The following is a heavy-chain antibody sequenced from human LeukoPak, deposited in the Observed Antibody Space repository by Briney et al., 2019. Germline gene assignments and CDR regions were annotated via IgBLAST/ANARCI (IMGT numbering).Heavy chain of an antibody. V-gene: IGHV3-7*03. CDR2: IKQDGSEK. D-gene: IGHD5-12*01. CDR3: ARVDSGYDSPSFDY. Sequence: GGSLRLSCAASGFAFSSYWMSWVRQAPGKGLEWEANIKQDGSEKYYVDSVKGRFTISRDNAKNSLYLQMNSLRAEDTAVYYCARVDSGYDSPSFDYWGQGTLVTVSS. CDR1: GFAFSSYW. J-gene: IGHJ4*02.